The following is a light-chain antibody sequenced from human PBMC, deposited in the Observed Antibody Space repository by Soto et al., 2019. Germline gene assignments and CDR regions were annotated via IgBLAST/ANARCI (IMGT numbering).Light chain of an antibody. V-gene: IGKV1-39*01. CDR1: QSISSY. J-gene: IGKJ1*01. CDR3: HQSYSAPWT. Sequence: DIPVTQSPSSLSASVGDRVTITCRASQSISSYLNWYRQKPGRAPNLLIYAASKLQSGVPSRFIGSGSGTDFTLTISSLQPGDFAIYYCHQSYSAPWTFGQGTKVEIK. CDR2: AAS.